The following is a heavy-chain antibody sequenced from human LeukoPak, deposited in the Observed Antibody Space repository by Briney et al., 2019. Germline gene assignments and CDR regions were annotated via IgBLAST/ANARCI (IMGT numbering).Heavy chain of an antibody. CDR3: ASSGYSYGYVYYYYYMGI. CDR2: IIPIFGTA. J-gene: IGHJ6*03. D-gene: IGHD5-18*01. V-gene: IGHV1-69*05. Sequence: GASVKVSCKASGGTFSSYAISWVRQAPGQGLEWMGGIIPIFGTANYAQKFQGRVTITTDESTSTAYMELSSLRSEDTAVYYCASSGYSYGYVYYYYYMGIWGKGTTVTVSS. CDR1: GGTFSSYA.